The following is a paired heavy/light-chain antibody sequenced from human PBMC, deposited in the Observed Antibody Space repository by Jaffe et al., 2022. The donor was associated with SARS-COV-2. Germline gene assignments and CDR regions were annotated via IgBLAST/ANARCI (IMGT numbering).Light chain of an antibody. CDR3: QQYNNWPYT. J-gene: IGKJ2*01. CDR2: GAS. Sequence: DIVMTQSPATLSLSPGEGATVSCRASQSVSTNLAWYQQRPGQAPRLLIYGASTRATGTPVKFIGSGSGTDFTLTISSLKSEDFAIYYCQQYNNWPYTFGQGTKLEF. V-gene: IGKV3-15*01. CDR1: QSVSTN.
Heavy chain of an antibody. CDR2: IYWDDDK. V-gene: IGHV2-5*02. D-gene: IGHD3-16*01. CDR3: AHGSYTDVFSGHGAYYFDQ. J-gene: IGHJ4*02. Sequence: QITLKESGPALVKPTQTVTLTCSFSGFSLNSIGVGVGWIRQPPGKALEWVALIYWDDDKRYNPSLKRSLTITKDTSSNQVILTMPSMDPVDTATYYCAHGSYTDVFSGHGAYYFDQWGQGTLVTVSS. CDR1: GFSLNSIGVG.